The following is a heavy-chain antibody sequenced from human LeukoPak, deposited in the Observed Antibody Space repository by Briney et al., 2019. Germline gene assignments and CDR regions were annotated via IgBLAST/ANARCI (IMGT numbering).Heavy chain of an antibody. CDR2: ITGSGGST. CDR1: GFTFSTYA. Sequence: GGSLRLSCAASGFTFSTYAMSWVRQAPGKGLEWVSSITGSGGSTYYADSVKGRFTISRDNSKNTLYLQMNSLRAEDTAVYYCARRQRYSYGYDYWGQGTLVTVSS. J-gene: IGHJ4*02. D-gene: IGHD5-18*01. CDR3: ARRQRYSYGYDY. V-gene: IGHV3-23*01.